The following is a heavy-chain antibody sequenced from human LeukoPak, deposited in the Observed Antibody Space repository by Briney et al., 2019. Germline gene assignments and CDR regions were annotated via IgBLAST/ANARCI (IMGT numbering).Heavy chain of an antibody. CDR2: ISAYNGNT. J-gene: IGHJ4*02. D-gene: IGHD3-22*01. CDR1: GYTFTSYG. V-gene: IGHV1-18*01. Sequence: GASVKVSRKASGYTFTSYGISWVRQAPGQGLEWMGWISAYNGNTKYAQKLQGRVTMTTDTSTSTAYMELRSLRSDDTAVYYCARVSTNRYDSSGYYTDYWGQGTLVTVSS. CDR3: ARVSTNRYDSSGYYTDY.